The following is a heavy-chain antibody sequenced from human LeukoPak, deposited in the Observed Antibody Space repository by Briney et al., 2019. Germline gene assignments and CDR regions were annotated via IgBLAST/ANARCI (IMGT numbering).Heavy chain of an antibody. J-gene: IGHJ5*02. CDR2: ISSSGSTI. Sequence: GGSLRLSCAASGFTFSSYEMNWVRQAPGKGLEWVSYISSSGSTIYYADSVKGRFTISRDNAKNSLYLQMNSLRAEDTAVYYCARVDFYSGSYPPSWGQGTLVTVSS. CDR3: ARVDFYSGSYPPS. V-gene: IGHV3-48*03. CDR1: GFTFSSYE. D-gene: IGHD1-26*01.